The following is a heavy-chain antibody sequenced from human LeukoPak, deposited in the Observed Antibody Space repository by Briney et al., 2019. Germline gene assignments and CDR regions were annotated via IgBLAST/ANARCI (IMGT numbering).Heavy chain of an antibody. Sequence: GESLKISCKGSGYSFTSYWIGWVRQMPGKGLEWMGIIYPGDSDTRYSPSFQGQVTISADKSISTAYLQWSSLKASDTAMYYCARRDYDFWSGYYVYYFDYWGQGTLVTVSS. V-gene: IGHV5-51*01. CDR1: GYSFTSYW. CDR3: ARRDYDFWSGYYVYYFDY. D-gene: IGHD3-3*01. CDR2: IYPGDSDT. J-gene: IGHJ4*02.